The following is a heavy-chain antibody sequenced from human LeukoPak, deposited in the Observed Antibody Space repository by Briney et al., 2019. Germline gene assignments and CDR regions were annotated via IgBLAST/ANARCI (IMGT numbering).Heavy chain of an antibody. CDR1: GFTFSNAW. CDR2: IKSETDGGTT. CDR3: ARDNSIVDSYVDY. V-gene: IGHV3-15*01. Sequence: PGGSLRLSCEASGFTFSNAWMTWVRQASGKGLEWVGRIKSETDGGTTDYAEPAKGRFTISRDNSKNTPYLQMNSLRAEYTAVYYCARDNSIVDSYVDYCGGGSLVTVSP. J-gene: IGHJ4*02. D-gene: IGHD3-3*01.